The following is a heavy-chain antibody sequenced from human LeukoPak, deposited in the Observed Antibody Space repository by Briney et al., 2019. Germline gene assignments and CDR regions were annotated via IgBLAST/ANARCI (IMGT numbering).Heavy chain of an antibody. CDR1: GYTFTSYA. CDR3: ARVLGPVTAIAFDI. D-gene: IGHD2-21*02. CDR2: INAGNGNT. J-gene: IGHJ3*02. V-gene: IGHV1-3*01. Sequence: ASVKVSCKASGYTFTSYAMHWVRQAPGQRLEWMGWINAGNGNTKYSQKFQGRVTITRDTSASTAYMELSSLRSEDTAVYYCARVLGPVTAIAFDIWGQGTMVTVS.